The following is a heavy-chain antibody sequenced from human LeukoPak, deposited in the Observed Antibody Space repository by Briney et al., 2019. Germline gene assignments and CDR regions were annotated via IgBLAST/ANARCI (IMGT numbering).Heavy chain of an antibody. CDR2: INAGNGNT. CDR1: GYTFTSYA. J-gene: IGHJ1*01. D-gene: IGHD6-13*01. CDR3: ARSSVMAAAGTGRNQYFQH. Sequence: GASVKGSCKASGYTFTSYAMHWVRQAPGQRLEWMGWINAGNGNTKYSQKFQGRVTITRDTSASTAYMELSSLRSEDTAVYYCARSSVMAAAGTGRNQYFQHWGQGTLVTVSS. V-gene: IGHV1-3*01.